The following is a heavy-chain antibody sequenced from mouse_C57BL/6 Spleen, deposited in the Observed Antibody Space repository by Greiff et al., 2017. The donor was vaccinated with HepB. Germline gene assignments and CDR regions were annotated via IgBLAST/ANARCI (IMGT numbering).Heavy chain of an antibody. D-gene: IGHD2-2*01. J-gene: IGHJ4*01. CDR1: GYSFTSYY. CDR2: IYPGSGNT. CDR3: AKERNGFQPPMDY. V-gene: IGHV1-66*01. Sequence: VQLQQSGPELVKPGASVKISCKASGYSFTSYYIHWVKQRPGQGLEWIGWIYPGSGNTKYNEKFKGKATLTADTSSSTAYMQLSSLTSEDSAVYYCAKERNGFQPPMDYWGQGTSVTVSS.